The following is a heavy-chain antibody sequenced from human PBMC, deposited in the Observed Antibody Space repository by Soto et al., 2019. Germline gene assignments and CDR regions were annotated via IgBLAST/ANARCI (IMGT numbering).Heavy chain of an antibody. CDR3: ARGGSAGEIVPSAVDY. Sequence: GGSLRLSCAASGFTFSSYAMSWVRQAPGKGLEWVSAISGSGGSTYYADSVKSRFTISRDNSKNTLYLQMNSVRAEDTAVYYCARGGSAGEIVPSAVDYWGQGTLVTVSS. D-gene: IGHD2-2*01. J-gene: IGHJ4*02. CDR1: GFTFSSYA. CDR2: ISGSGGST. V-gene: IGHV3-23*01.